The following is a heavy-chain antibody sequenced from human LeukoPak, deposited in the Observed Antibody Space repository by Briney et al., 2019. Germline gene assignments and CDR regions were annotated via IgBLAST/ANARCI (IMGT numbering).Heavy chain of an antibody. CDR1: GFTFSSYA. CDR3: ARDGEYCSSTSCYHNWFDP. CDR2: ISYDGSNK. V-gene: IGHV3-30*04. D-gene: IGHD2-2*01. Sequence: GGSLRLSCAASGFTFSSYAMHWVRQAPGKGLEWVAVISYDGSNKYYADSVKGRFTISRDNSKNTLYLQMNSLRAEDTAVYYCARDGEYCSSTSCYHNWFDPWGQGTLVTVSS. J-gene: IGHJ5*02.